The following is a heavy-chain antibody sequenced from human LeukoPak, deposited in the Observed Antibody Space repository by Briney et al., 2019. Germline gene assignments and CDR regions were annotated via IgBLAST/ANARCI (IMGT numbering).Heavy chain of an antibody. V-gene: IGHV4-59*06. Sequence: PSETLSLTCTVSGGSISSYYWSWIRQHPGKGLEWIGYIYYSGSTYYNPSLKSRVTISVDTSKNQFSLKLSSVTAADTAVYYCASSYGDYGMDVWGQGTTVTVSS. CDR1: GGSISSYY. CDR3: ASSYGDYGMDV. D-gene: IGHD4-17*01. J-gene: IGHJ6*02. CDR2: IYYSGST.